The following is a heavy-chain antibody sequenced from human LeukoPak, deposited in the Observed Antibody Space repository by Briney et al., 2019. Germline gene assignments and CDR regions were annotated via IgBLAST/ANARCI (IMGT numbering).Heavy chain of an antibody. CDR2: ITPHNGGT. V-gene: IGHV1-2*02. CDR3: ARTKNLYPGWFDP. J-gene: IGHJ5*02. D-gene: IGHD1-14*01. CDR1: GYTFTGYY. Sequence: ASVKVSYKASGYTFTGYYIHWVRQAPGQGLEWMGWITPHNGGTNYAQKFQGGVTMTRDTSISTAYMELSRLRSDDTAVYYCARTKNLYPGWFDPWGQGTLVTVSS.